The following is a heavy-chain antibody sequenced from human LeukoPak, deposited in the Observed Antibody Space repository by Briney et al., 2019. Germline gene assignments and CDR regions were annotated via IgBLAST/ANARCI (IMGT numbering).Heavy chain of an antibody. V-gene: IGHV3-48*03. CDR2: ISSSGSTI. Sequence: GGSLRLSCAASGFTFSSYEVNWVRQAPGKGLGWGSYISSSGSTIYYADSVKGRFTISRDNAKTSLYLQMNRLRAEDTAVYYCARGGSRGGLDYWGQGTLVTVSS. CDR3: ARGGSRGGLDY. CDR1: GFTFSSYE. J-gene: IGHJ4*02. D-gene: IGHD3-16*01.